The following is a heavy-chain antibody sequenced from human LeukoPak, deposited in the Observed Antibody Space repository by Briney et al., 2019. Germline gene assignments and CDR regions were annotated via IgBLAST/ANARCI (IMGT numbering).Heavy chain of an antibody. D-gene: IGHD5-24*01. CDR2: IYYSGST. V-gene: IGHV4-59*08. Sequence: SETLSLTCTVSGGSISSYYWSWIRQPPGKGLEWIGYIYYSGSTNYNPSLKSRVTISVDTSKNQFSLKLSSVTAADTAVYYCARGRRDGYNLEYFDNWGQGTLVTVSS. J-gene: IGHJ4*02. CDR1: GGSISSYY. CDR3: ARGRRDGYNLEYFDN.